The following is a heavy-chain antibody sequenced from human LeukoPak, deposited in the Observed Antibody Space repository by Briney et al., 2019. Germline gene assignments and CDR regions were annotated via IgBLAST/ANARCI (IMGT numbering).Heavy chain of an antibody. CDR3: ARDGLIAVAGQFDY. Sequence: SSETLSLTCTVSGGSISSSSYYWGWIRQPPGKGLEWIGSIYYSGSTYYNPSLKSRVTISVDTSKNQFSLKLSSVTAADTAVYYCARDGLIAVAGQFDYWGQGTLVTVSS. D-gene: IGHD6-19*01. CDR2: IYYSGST. V-gene: IGHV4-39*02. CDR1: GGSISSSSYY. J-gene: IGHJ4*02.